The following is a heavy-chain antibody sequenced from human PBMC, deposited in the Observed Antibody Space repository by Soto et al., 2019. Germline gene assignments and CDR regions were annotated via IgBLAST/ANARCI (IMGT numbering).Heavy chain of an antibody. CDR1: GGSISSGGYS. V-gene: IGHV4-30-2*01. Sequence: SETLSLTCAVSGGSISSGGYSWSWIRQPPGKGLEWIGYIYHSGSTYYNPSLKSRVTISVDRSKNQFSLKLSSVTAADTAVYYCAREGGATSNAFDIWGQGTMVTVSS. CDR2: IYHSGST. CDR3: AREGGATSNAFDI. J-gene: IGHJ3*02. D-gene: IGHD1-26*01.